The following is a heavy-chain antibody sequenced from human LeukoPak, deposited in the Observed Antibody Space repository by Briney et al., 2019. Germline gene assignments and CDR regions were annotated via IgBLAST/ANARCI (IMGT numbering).Heavy chain of an antibody. CDR1: GFTFNTYA. V-gene: IGHV3-21*01. CDR2: ISGSSSYI. D-gene: IGHD3-3*01. Sequence: GTSLRLSCAASGFTFNTYAMHWVRQAPGKGLEWVSSISGSSSYIYYADSVKGRFTISRDNAKNSLYLQLNSLRAEDTAVYYCAREGTSYYDFWSGYYTGSYFDYWGQGTLVTVSS. CDR3: AREGTSYYDFWSGYYTGSYFDY. J-gene: IGHJ4*02.